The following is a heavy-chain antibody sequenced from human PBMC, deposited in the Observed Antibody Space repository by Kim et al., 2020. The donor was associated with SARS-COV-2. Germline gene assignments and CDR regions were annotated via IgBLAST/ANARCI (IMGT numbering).Heavy chain of an antibody. Sequence: GGSLRLSCAASGFTFSSYAMHWVRQAPGKGLEWVAVISYDGSNKYYADSVKGRCTISRDNSKNTLYLQMNSLRAEDTAVYYCAREWGYGDYDYYFDYWG. D-gene: IGHD4-17*01. J-gene: IGHJ4*01. CDR2: ISYDGSNK. CDR3: AREWGYGDYDYYFDY. V-gene: IGHV3-30*04. CDR1: GFTFSSYA.